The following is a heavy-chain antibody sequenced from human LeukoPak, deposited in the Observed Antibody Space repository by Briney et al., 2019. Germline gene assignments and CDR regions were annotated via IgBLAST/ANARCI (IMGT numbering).Heavy chain of an antibody. Sequence: GGSLRLSCAASGFTFSSYAMHWVRQAPGKGLEWVAVISYDGSNKYYADSVKGRFTISRDNSKNTLYLQMNSLRAEDTAVYYCARAGSGSYYVYDYWGQGTLVTVSS. J-gene: IGHJ4*02. D-gene: IGHD1-26*01. CDR1: GFTFSSYA. CDR3: ARAGSGSYYVYDY. CDR2: ISYDGSNK. V-gene: IGHV3-30*04.